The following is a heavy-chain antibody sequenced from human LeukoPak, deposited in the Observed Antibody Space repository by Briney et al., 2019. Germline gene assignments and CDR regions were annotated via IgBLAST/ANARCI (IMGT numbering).Heavy chain of an antibody. Sequence: SETLSLTCTVSGGSISSGSYYWSWVRQTAGKGLEWIGRIYTSGSTNYNPSLKSRVTISVDTSKNQFSLKLSSVTAADTAVYYCAREVYGDYVSLFDYWGQGTLVTVSS. D-gene: IGHD4-17*01. J-gene: IGHJ4*02. V-gene: IGHV4-61*02. CDR3: AREVYGDYVSLFDY. CDR2: IYTSGST. CDR1: GGSISSGSYY.